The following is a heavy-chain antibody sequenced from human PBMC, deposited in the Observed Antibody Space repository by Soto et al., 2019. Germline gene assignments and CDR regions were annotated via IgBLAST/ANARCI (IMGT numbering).Heavy chain of an antibody. Sequence: QVQLVQSGAEVKKPGSSVKVSCKASGGTFSSYSINWVRQAPGQGREWMGEIIPIFGTANYAQKFQGRVTITADESTSIAYMELSSLRSEDTAVYYCARDGGRHSGGIDYWGQGTLVTVSS. D-gene: IGHD1-26*01. J-gene: IGHJ4*02. CDR1: GGTFSSYS. V-gene: IGHV1-69*01. CDR3: ARDGGRHSGGIDY. CDR2: IIPIFGTA.